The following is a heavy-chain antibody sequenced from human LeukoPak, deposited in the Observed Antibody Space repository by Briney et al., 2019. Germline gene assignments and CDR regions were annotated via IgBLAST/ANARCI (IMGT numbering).Heavy chain of an antibody. J-gene: IGHJ6*02. CDR2: VYYSGRT. D-gene: IGHD1-26*01. Sequence: SESLSLKCTVCGHSIRSWYGSGLRLPQGEGREWVGYVYYSGRTNYNPSLKTRVPIPVDTSKNQFSLKLSSVTAAHTPVCYCARSFSEGYYYYGLDVWGQGTTVTVSS. CDR3: ARSFSEGYYYYGLDV. V-gene: IGHV4-59*01. CDR1: GHSIRSWY.